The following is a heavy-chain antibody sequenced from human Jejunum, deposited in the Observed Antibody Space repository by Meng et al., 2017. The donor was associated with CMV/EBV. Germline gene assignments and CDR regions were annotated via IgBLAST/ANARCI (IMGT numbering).Heavy chain of an antibody. CDR2: GYSAGMT. J-gene: IGHJ6*02. CDR1: GFSVNSNF. Sequence: GFSVNSNFMTWVRQAPGKGVEWVAVGYSAGMTYYADSVKGRFTISRDNSKNTMFLQMNGLRLEDTAMYYCAAEVAVRNYFSYGMDVWGQGTTVTVSS. V-gene: IGHV3-66*02. CDR3: AAEVAVRNYFSYGMDV. D-gene: IGHD3-10*01.